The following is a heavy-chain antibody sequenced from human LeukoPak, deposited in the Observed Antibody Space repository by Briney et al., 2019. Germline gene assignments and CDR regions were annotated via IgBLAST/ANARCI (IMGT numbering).Heavy chain of an antibody. CDR2: TYYRSKWYN. Sequence: SQTLSLTCAISGDSVSSNSAAWNWIRQSPSRGLEWLGRTYYRSKWYNDYAVSVKSRITINPDTSKNQFSLQLNSATPEDTAMYYCARSPSGGNSGYYYCYYYMDVWGKGTTVTVSS. D-gene: IGHD4-23*01. CDR3: ARSPSGGNSGYYYCYYYMDV. J-gene: IGHJ6*03. V-gene: IGHV6-1*01. CDR1: GDSVSSNSAA.